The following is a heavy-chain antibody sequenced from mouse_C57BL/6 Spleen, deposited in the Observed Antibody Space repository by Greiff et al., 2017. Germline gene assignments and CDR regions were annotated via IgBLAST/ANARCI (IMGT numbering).Heavy chain of an antibody. CDR1: GYTFTSYW. J-gene: IGHJ2*01. CDR2: IDPNSGGT. Sequence: QVQLKQPGAELVKPGASVKLSCKTSGYTFTSYWMHWVKQRPGRGLEWLGRIDPNSGGTKYNEKFKSKATLTVDKPSSTAYMQLSSLTSEDSAVYYCARGDGNYYYFDYWGQGTTLTVSS. CDR3: ARGDGNYYYFDY. D-gene: IGHD2-1*01. V-gene: IGHV1-72*01.